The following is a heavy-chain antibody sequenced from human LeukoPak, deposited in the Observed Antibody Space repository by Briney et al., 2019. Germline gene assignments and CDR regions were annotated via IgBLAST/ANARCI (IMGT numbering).Heavy chain of an antibody. J-gene: IGHJ3*02. CDR1: GYSISSGYY. CDR2: IDHSGST. D-gene: IGHD1-26*01. CDR3: ARDRGAGVSPDAFDI. Sequence: SETLSLTCTVSGYSISSGYYWGWIRQPPGKGLEWTGSIDHSGSTYYNPSLKSRITISVDTSKNQFSLKLSSVTAADTAVYYCARDRGAGVSPDAFDIWGQGTMVTVSS. V-gene: IGHV4-38-2*02.